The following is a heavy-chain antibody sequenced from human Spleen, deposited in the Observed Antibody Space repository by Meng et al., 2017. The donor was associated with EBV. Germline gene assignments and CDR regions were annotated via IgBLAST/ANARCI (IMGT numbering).Heavy chain of an antibody. D-gene: IGHD6-19*01. CDR1: GDSISSFYY. CDR2: VHYTGST. Sequence: QLQLRESGPGQVKPSETLSLTCTVSGDSISSFYYWGWIRQPPGRGLEWIGSVHYTGSTYSRPFLKSRVTVSVDTSKNQFSLRLTSVTAADTAVYYCARPFPSWQSPRLDPFGAWGQGTMVTVSS. CDR3: ARPFPSWQSPRLDPFGA. J-gene: IGHJ5*02. V-gene: IGHV4-39*01.